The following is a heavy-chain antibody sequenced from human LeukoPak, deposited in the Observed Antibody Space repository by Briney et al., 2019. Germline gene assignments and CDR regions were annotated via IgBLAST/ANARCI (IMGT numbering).Heavy chain of an antibody. D-gene: IGHD3-10*01. CDR1: GYSFTSYW. Sequence: GESLKISCKGSGYSFTSYWISWVRQMPGKGLEWMGRIDPSDSYTNYSPSFQGHVTISADKSISTAYLQWSSLKASDTAMYYCASHPGPATVRFGAWGQGTLVTVSS. V-gene: IGHV5-10-1*01. J-gene: IGHJ5*02. CDR2: IDPSDSYT. CDR3: ASHPGPATVRFGA.